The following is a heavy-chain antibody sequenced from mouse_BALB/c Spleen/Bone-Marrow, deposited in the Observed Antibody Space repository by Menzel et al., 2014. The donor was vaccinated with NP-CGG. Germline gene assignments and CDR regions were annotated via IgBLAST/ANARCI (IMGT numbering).Heavy chain of an antibody. V-gene: IGHV7-1*02. CDR2: SRNKVNDYTT. CDR1: GFTFSDFY. Sequence: EVKLEESGGGLVQPGGSLRLSCATSGFTFSDFYMEWVRQPPGKRLEWIAASRNKVNDYTTEYSASVKGRFIVSRDTSQSILYLRMNALRAEDTAIYYCARAVYGNFDYWGQGTTLTVSS. D-gene: IGHD2-1*01. CDR3: ARAVYGNFDY. J-gene: IGHJ2*01.